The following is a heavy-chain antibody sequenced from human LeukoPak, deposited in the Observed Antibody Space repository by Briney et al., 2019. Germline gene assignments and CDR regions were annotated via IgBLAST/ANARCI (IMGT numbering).Heavy chain of an antibody. CDR2: ISSSSSTI. D-gene: IGHD3-3*01. CDR3: AKDRGPGITIFGVVPQY. J-gene: IGHJ4*02. CDR1: GFTFSIYS. Sequence: GGSLRLSCAASGFTFSIYSMSWVRQAPGKGLEWVSYISSSSSTISYADSVKGRFTISRDNSKNTLYLQMNSLRPEDTAVYYCAKDRGPGITIFGVVPQYWGQGTLVTVSS. V-gene: IGHV3-48*01.